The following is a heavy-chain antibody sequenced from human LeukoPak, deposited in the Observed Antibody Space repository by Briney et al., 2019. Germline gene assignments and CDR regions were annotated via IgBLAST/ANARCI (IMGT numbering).Heavy chain of an antibody. CDR3: ARVVGAVAGTGWFDP. J-gene: IGHJ5*02. CDR1: GYTFTGYY. CDR2: INPNSGGT. D-gene: IGHD6-19*01. V-gene: IGHV1-2*02. Sequence: ASVKVSCKASGYTFTGYYMHWVRQAPGQGLEWMGWINPNSGGTNYEQKFQGRVTMTRDTAISTAYMELSRLRSDDTAVYYCARVVGAVAGTGWFDPWGQGTLVTVSS.